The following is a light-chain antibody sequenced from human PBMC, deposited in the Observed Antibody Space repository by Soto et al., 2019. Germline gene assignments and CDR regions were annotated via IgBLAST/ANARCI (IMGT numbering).Light chain of an antibody. CDR1: SSNIGSNG. V-gene: IGLV1-44*01. CDR3: AAWDDSLNGPVV. Sequence: SVLTQPPSASGTPGQTVTISCSGSSSNIGSNGVNWYQQLPGTAPKLLMYSNNQRPSGVPDRFSGSTSGTSASLAISGLQSGDEADYYCAAWDDSLNGPVVFGGGTKLTVL. CDR2: SNN. J-gene: IGLJ2*01.